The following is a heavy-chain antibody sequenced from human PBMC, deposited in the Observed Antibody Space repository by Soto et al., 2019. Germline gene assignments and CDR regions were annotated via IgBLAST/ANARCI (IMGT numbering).Heavy chain of an antibody. V-gene: IGHV3-30*18. CDR1: GFTFKTHA. CDR2: IAYDGNEK. CDR3: GKDVGDYVPYYYGVDV. Sequence: QVQLVESGGGVVQPGTSLRLSCAASGFTFKTHAMHWVRQAPGKGLEWMAVIAYDGNEKFYADSVKGRCTIARDNSKNALYLQINTLRNEDTAVYYCGKDVGDYVPYYYGVDVWGQGTTVTVSS. D-gene: IGHD1-26*01. J-gene: IGHJ6*02.